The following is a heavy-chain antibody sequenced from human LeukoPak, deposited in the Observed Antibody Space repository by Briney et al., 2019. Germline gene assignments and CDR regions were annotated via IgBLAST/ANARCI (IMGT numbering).Heavy chain of an antibody. CDR2: IYTSEST. V-gene: IGHV4-4*07. D-gene: IGHD3-16*01. CDR1: GGSISSYY. J-gene: IGHJ4*02. Sequence: SETLSHTCTVSGGSISSYYWSWIRQPAGKGLEWIGRIYTSESTNYNPSLKSRVTMSVDTSKNQFSLKLSSVTAADTAVYYCARDRGDYDQTYYFDYWGQGTLVTVTS. CDR3: ARDRGDYDQTYYFDY.